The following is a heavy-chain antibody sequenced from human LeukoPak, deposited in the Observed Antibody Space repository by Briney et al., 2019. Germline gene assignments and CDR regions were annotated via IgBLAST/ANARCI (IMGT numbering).Heavy chain of an antibody. V-gene: IGHV1-24*01. CDR2: FYPEDGET. D-gene: IGHD2-21*02. CDR3: ATSIVVVTAILN. Sequence: ASVKVSCKVSGYTLTELSMHWVRQAPGKGLEWMGGFYPEDGETIYAQKFQGRVTMTEDTSTDTAYMELSSLRSEDTAVYYCATSIVVVTAILNWGQGTLFTASS. CDR1: GYTLTELS. J-gene: IGHJ4*02.